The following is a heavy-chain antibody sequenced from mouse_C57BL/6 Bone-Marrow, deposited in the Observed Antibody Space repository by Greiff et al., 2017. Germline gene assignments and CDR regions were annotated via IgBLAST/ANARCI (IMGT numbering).Heavy chain of an antibody. CDR3: ERYGWSRYAMDY. CDR1: GFTFTDYY. J-gene: IGHJ4*01. D-gene: IGHD1-1*02. V-gene: IGHV7-3*01. Sequence: EVKLVESGGGLVQPGGSLSLSCAASGFTFTDYYMSWVRQPPGKALEWLGFIRNKANGYTTEYSASVKGRFTISRANSQSILYLQMNALRAEDSATYYCERYGWSRYAMDYWGQGTSVTVSS. CDR2: IRNKANGYTT.